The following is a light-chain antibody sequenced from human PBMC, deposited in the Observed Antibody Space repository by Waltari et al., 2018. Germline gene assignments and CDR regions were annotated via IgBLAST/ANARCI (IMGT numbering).Light chain of an antibody. CDR2: GAS. CDR1: QSVSGN. J-gene: IGKJ1*01. V-gene: IGKV3-15*01. Sequence: EIVMTQSPPTLSVPPGESATPSGRASQSVSGNLAWYQQKPVQAPRLLIYGASTRATGIPARFSASGSGTEFTLTISSLQSEDFAVYYCQQYNNWPWTFGQGTKVEVK. CDR3: QQYNNWPWT.